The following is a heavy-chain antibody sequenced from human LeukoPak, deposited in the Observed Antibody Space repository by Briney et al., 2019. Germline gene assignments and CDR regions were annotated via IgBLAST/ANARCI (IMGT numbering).Heavy chain of an antibody. CDR3: ASSGSYI. CDR2: INHSGST. CDR1: GGSFSGYY. Sequence: SETLSLTPAVYGGSFSGYYWSWIRQPPGKGLEWIGEINHSGSTHYNPSLKSRVTISVDTSKNQFSLKLSAVTAADTAVYYCASSGSYIWGQGTLVTVSS. J-gene: IGHJ4*02. V-gene: IGHV4-34*01. D-gene: IGHD3-10*01.